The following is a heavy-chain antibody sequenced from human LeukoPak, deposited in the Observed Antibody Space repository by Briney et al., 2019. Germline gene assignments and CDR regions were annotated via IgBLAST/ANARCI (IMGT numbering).Heavy chain of an antibody. J-gene: IGHJ4*02. Sequence: GGSLRLSCAASGFTFSDYYMSWIRQAPGKGLEWVSYISSGAYTIFYADSVRGRFTISRDDAKNSLFLQMNSLRAEDTAVYYCARHPDYDFWSGFDYWGQGTLVTVSS. D-gene: IGHD3-3*01. CDR1: GFTFSDYY. CDR2: ISSGAYTI. V-gene: IGHV3-11*04. CDR3: ARHPDYDFWSGFDY.